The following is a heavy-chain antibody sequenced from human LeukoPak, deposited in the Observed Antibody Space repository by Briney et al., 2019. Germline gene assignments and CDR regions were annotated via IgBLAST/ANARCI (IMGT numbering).Heavy chain of an antibody. V-gene: IGHV4-59*01. CDR2: VSYSGRT. D-gene: IGHD5-24*01. Sequence: SETLSLTCTVSGGSIPNYYCNWIRQPPGKDLEWIGYVSYSGRTHYNSALKSRVTISVDTSKNQFSVNLRSVTAADTAVYYCARLCRQDGYNGHYWYFDLWGRGTLVTVSS. CDR3: ARLCRQDGYNGHYWYFDL. J-gene: IGHJ2*01. CDR1: GGSIPNYY.